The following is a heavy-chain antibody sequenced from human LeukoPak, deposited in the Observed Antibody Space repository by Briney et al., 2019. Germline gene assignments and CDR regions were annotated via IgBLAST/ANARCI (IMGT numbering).Heavy chain of an antibody. J-gene: IGHJ4*02. Sequence: PSETLSLTCTVSGGSISSYYWSWIRQPPGKGLEWIGYIYYSGSTNYNPSLKSRVTISVDTSKNQFSLKLSSVTAADTAVYYCASLEDIVVVPAAMETDYWGQGTLVTVSS. CDR2: IYYSGST. CDR3: ASLEDIVVVPAAMETDY. D-gene: IGHD2-2*01. CDR1: GGSISSYY. V-gene: IGHV4-59*08.